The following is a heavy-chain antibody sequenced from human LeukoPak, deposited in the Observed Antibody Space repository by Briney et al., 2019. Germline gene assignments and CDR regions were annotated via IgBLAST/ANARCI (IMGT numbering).Heavy chain of an antibody. J-gene: IGHJ5*02. Sequence: GASVTVTCKASGYTFTGYYMHWVRQAPGQGLEWMGWINPHSGGTNYAQKFQGRVTMTRDTSISTAYMELSRLRSDDTAVYYCARDLSYCSGGSCYRRNWFDPWGQGTLVTVSS. CDR2: INPHSGGT. V-gene: IGHV1-2*02. CDR3: ARDLSYCSGGSCYRRNWFDP. D-gene: IGHD2-15*01. CDR1: GYTFTGYY.